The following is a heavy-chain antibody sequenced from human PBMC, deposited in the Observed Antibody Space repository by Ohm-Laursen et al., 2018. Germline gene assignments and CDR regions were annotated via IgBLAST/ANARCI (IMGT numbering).Heavy chain of an antibody. CDR1: GFRFDDYA. D-gene: IGHD3/OR15-3a*01. V-gene: IGHV3-9*01. CDR3: ARDRDWAIDY. J-gene: IGHJ4*02. CDR2: ISWNSGSI. Sequence: SLRLSCSASGFRFDDYAMYWVRQAPGKGLEWVSGISWNSGSIGYADSVKGRFTISRDNAENLLYLQMDRLRDDDTAVYYCARDRDWAIDYWGQGTLVTVSS.